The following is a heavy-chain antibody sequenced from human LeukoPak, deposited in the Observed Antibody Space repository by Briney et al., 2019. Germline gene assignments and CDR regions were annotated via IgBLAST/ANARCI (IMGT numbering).Heavy chain of an antibody. CDR3: ARQGWKGSPYFDS. Sequence: SETLSLTCTVSGGSISSYYWSWIRQPPGKGLEWIGYIYYSGSTNYNPSLKSRVTISVDTSKNQFSLKLNSVTAADTAVYYCARQGWKGSPYFDSWGQGTLVTVSS. CDR1: GGSISSYY. D-gene: IGHD1-1*01. V-gene: IGHV4-59*08. J-gene: IGHJ4*02. CDR2: IYYSGST.